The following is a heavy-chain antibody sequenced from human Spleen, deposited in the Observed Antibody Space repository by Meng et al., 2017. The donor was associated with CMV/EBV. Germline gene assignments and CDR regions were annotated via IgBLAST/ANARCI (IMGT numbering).Heavy chain of an antibody. Sequence: ASVKVSCKASGYTFTAYYMHWVRQAPGQGLEWMGWINPNSGGTNYAQKFEGRVTMTRDTSISTAYMELSRLRSDDTAVYYCVSCSNSVSCYHTPGYFDHWGQGAQVTVSS. CDR1: GYTFTAYY. D-gene: IGHD2-2*01. CDR3: VSCSNSVSCYHTPGYFDH. V-gene: IGHV1-2*02. CDR2: INPNSGGT. J-gene: IGHJ4*02.